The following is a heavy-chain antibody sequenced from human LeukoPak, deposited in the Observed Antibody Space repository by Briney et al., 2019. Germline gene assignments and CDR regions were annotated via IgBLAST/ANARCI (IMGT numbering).Heavy chain of an antibody. CDR1: GFTFSSYW. CDR2: INSDGSST. D-gene: IGHD5-18*01. J-gene: IGHJ6*02. CDR3: ARRRYSYGLYYYGMDV. V-gene: IGHV3-74*01. Sequence: GGSLRLSCAASGFTFSSYWMHWVRQAPGKGLVWVSRINSDGSSTSYADSVKGRFTISRDNAKNTLYLQMNSLRAEDTAVYYCARRRYSYGLYYYGMDVWGQGTTVTVSS.